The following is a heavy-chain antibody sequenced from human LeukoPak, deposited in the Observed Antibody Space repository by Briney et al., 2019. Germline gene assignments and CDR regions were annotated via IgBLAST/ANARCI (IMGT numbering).Heavy chain of an antibody. D-gene: IGHD2-15*01. V-gene: IGHV3-7*01. CDR1: GFTFSNYG. Sequence: GGSLRLSCAASGFTFSNYGMHWVRQAPGKGLEWVANINQDGTEKYYVDSVKGRFTISRQNAKNSLFLQMNSLRAEDTAVYYCARHRSGGSQDDAFDIWGQGTMVTVSS. CDR3: ARHRSGGSQDDAFDI. J-gene: IGHJ3*02. CDR2: INQDGTEK.